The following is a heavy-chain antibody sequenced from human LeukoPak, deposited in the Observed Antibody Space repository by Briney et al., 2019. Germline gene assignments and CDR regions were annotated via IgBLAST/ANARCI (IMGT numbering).Heavy chain of an antibody. CDR1: GFTFSSYA. CDR3: AKDRYSSGWYPFDY. V-gene: IGHV3-23*01. J-gene: IGHJ4*02. D-gene: IGHD6-19*01. Sequence: GGSLRLSCAASGFTFSSYAMSWVRQAPGKGLEWVSAISGSGGSTYYADSVKGRFAISRDNSKSTLYLQVDSLRAEDTAVYYCAKDRYSSGWYPFDYWGQGTLVTVSS. CDR2: ISGSGGST.